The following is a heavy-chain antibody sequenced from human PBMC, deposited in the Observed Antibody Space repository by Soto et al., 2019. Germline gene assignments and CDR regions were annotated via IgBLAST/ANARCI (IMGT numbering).Heavy chain of an antibody. J-gene: IGHJ6*04. CDR2: ISAYNDNT. Sequence: ASVKVSCKASGYTFTSYGISWVRQAPGQGLEWMGWISAYNDNTNYAQKLQGRVTMTTDTSTSTAYMELRSLRSDDTTVYYCTRGPRPVGSYYYNYGRDVWGKGTTVTVSS. D-gene: IGHD1-26*01. CDR1: GYTFTSYG. CDR3: TRGPRPVGSYYYNYGRDV. V-gene: IGHV1-18*01.